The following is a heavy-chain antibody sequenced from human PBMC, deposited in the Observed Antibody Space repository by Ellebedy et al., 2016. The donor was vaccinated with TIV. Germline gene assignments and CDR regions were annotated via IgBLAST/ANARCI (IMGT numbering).Heavy chain of an antibody. J-gene: IGHJ4*02. D-gene: IGHD3-3*01. V-gene: IGHV3-74*01. CDR2: VNTDGSST. CDR1: GCTSRNYW. CDR3: ACWAGQERFQGSFDY. Sequence: PGGSLRLSCAASGCTSRNYWMHWVRQAPGKGLVWVSRVNTDGSSTSYADSVKGRFTISRDNARNTLYLQMNNLRVEDTAVYYCACWAGQERFQGSFDYWGQGTLVIVSS.